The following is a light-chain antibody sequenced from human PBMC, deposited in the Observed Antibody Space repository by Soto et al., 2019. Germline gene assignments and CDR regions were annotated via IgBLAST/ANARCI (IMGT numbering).Light chain of an antibody. CDR1: SSNIGINA. CDR3: SSYRSSSTLYV. CDR2: DNN. V-gene: IGLV1-44*01. Sequence: QSVLSQPPSASGTPGQRVTISCSGSSSNIGINAVNWYQQLPGTAPKLLMYDNNQRPSGVPDRVSGSKSGTSASLAISGIQSEDEADYYCSSYRSSSTLYVFGTGTKVTVL. J-gene: IGLJ1*01.